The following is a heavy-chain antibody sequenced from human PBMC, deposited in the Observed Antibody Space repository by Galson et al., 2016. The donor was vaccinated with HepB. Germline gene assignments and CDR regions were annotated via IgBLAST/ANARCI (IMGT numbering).Heavy chain of an antibody. CDR1: GFTFDDSA. V-gene: IGHV3-9*01. CDR2: IYYNSDRI. CDR3: VRDMAPGGAGV. Sequence: SLRLSCADSGFTFDDSAMHWVRQTPGKGLEWVSGIYYNSDRIGYADSVRGRFTISRDNARNSLYLQMNSLEPEDSALYYCVRDMAPGGAGVWGQGTTVTVSS. D-gene: IGHD3-16*01. J-gene: IGHJ6*02.